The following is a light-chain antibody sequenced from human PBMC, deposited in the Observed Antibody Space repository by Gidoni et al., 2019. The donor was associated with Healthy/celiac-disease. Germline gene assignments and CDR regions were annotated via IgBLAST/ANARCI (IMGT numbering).Light chain of an antibody. CDR3: QQRSNWPPVWT. CDR2: DAS. Sequence: EIVLPQSPATLSLSPGERATLSCRASQSVSSYLAWYQQKPGQAPRLLIYDASNRATGIPARFSGSGSGTYFTLTISSLEPEDFAVYYCQQRSNWPPVWTFXQXTKVEIK. J-gene: IGKJ1*01. V-gene: IGKV3-11*01. CDR1: QSVSSY.